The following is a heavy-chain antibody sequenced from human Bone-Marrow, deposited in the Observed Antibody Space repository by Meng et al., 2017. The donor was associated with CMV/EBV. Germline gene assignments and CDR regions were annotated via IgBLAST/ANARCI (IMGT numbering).Heavy chain of an antibody. CDR3: ARDVVVIPAAIYYGMDV. Sequence: GGSLRLSCAASRFTFSSYWMSWVRQAPGKGLEWVANIKQDGSEKYYVDSVKGRFTISRDNAKNSLYLQMNSLRAEDTAVYYCARDVVVIPAAIYYGMDVWGQGTTVTVSS. V-gene: IGHV3-7*01. J-gene: IGHJ6*02. CDR1: RFTFSSYW. D-gene: IGHD2-2*01. CDR2: IKQDGSEK.